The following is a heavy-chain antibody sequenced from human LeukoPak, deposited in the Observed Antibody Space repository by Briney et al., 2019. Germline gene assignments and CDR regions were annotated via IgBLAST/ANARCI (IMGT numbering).Heavy chain of an antibody. CDR1: GYTFTGYY. J-gene: IGHJ4*02. D-gene: IGHD3-10*01. V-gene: IGHV1-2*02. Sequence: ASVKVSCKASGYTFTGYYMHWVRQAPGQGLEWMGWINPNSGGTNYAQKFQGRVTMTRDTSISTAYMELSRLRSDDTAVYYCARVGAMVRGVNFDYWGQGTLVTVSS. CDR3: ARVGAMVRGVNFDY. CDR2: INPNSGGT.